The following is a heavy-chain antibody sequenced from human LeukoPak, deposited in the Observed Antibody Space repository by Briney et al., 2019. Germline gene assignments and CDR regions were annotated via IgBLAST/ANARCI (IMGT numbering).Heavy chain of an antibody. Sequence: ASVKVSCKASGYTFTCYYMHWVRQAPGQGLEWMGWINPNSGGTNYAQKFQGRVTMTRDTSISTAYMELSRLRSDDTAVYYCARTTVGATSWFDPWGQGTLVTVSS. V-gene: IGHV1-2*02. J-gene: IGHJ5*02. D-gene: IGHD1-26*01. CDR2: INPNSGGT. CDR1: GYTFTCYY. CDR3: ARTTVGATSWFDP.